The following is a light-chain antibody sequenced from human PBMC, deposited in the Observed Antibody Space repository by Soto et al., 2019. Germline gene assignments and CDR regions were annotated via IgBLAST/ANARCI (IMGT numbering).Light chain of an antibody. CDR1: QDIDNY. V-gene: IGKV1-33*01. Sequence: DIQLTQSPSSLSASVGDRVTITCQASQDIDNYLNWYQQKPGKAPKVLIYGASNLETGVTSRFSGSGSGTEFIFTISSLQPEDIGTYYCQQYDNLALTFGGGTKVDIK. J-gene: IGKJ4*01. CDR2: GAS. CDR3: QQYDNLALT.